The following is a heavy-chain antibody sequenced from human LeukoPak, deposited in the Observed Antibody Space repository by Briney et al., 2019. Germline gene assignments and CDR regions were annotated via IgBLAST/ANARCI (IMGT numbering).Heavy chain of an antibody. CDR1: GFTFSDHY. D-gene: IGHD2-21*02. Sequence: GGSLRLSCAASGFTFSDHYMDWVRQAPGKGLEWVGRTRNKANSYTTEYAASVKGRFTISRDDSKNSLYLQMNSLKNEDTAVYYCSREIVVVTGSLYYYYYGIEVWGPRTTVTASS. J-gene: IGHJ6*02. CDR2: TRNKANSYTT. CDR3: SREIVVVTGSLYYYYYGIEV. V-gene: IGHV3-72*01.